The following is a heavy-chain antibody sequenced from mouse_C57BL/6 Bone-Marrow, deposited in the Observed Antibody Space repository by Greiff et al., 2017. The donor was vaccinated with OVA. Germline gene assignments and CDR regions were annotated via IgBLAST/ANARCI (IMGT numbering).Heavy chain of an antibody. CDR2: IDPSDSET. CDR1: GYTFTSYW. V-gene: IGHV1-52*01. CDR3: ARLGKEYWYFDV. J-gene: IGHJ1*03. D-gene: IGHD1-3*01. Sequence: VQLQQPGAELVRPGSSVKLSCKASGYTFTSYWMHWVKQRPIQGLEWIGNIDPSDSETHYNQKFKGKATLTVDKSSSTAYMQLSSLTSEDSAGYDCARLGKEYWYFDVWGTGTTVTVSS.